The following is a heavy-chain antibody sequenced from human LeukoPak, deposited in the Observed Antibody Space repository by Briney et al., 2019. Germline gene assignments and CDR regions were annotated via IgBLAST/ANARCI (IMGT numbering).Heavy chain of an antibody. CDR1: GFTFSSYS. CDR2: ISSSSTTI. D-gene: IGHD1-1*01. Sequence: GGSLRLSCAASGFTFSSYSMNWVRQAPGKGLEWGSYISSSSTTIYYADSVKGRFTISRDNAKNSLYLQMNSLRAEDTAVYYCAKRGSTLDYWGQGALVTVSS. J-gene: IGHJ4*02. V-gene: IGHV3-48*01. CDR3: AKRGSTLDY.